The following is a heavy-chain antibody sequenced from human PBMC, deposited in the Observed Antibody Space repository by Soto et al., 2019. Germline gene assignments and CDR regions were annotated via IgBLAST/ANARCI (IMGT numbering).Heavy chain of an antibody. D-gene: IGHD3-3*01. CDR2: FYYSGTT. J-gene: IGHJ4*02. V-gene: IGHV4-59*08. CDR1: GGSIRNFY. CDR3: ATITIFGVVPNYFDY. Sequence: PSETLSLTCTVSGGSIRNFYWSWIRQPPGKGLEWIGYFYYSGTTSYNPSLNSRVTISVDTSKNQFSLKLNSVTAADTAVYYCATITIFGVVPNYFDYWGQGTLVTVSS.